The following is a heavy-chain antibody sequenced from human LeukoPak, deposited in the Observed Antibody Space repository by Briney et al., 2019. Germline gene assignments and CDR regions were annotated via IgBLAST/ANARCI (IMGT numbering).Heavy chain of an antibody. CDR1: GFTFSSYS. CDR3: ARPSPITIFGVVTPDYYYMDV. J-gene: IGHJ6*03. D-gene: IGHD3-3*01. CDR2: IPHTGTT. Sequence: PGGSLRLSCAASGFTFSSYSMNWIRQSPGKGLEWIGYIPHTGTTSYRSSLKSRVTISVDSSKNQFSLKLSSVTAADTAVYYCARPSPITIFGVVTPDYYYMDVWGKGTTVTVSS. V-gene: IGHV4-59*08.